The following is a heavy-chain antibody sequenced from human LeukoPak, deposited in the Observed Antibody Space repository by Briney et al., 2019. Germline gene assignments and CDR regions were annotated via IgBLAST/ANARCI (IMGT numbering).Heavy chain of an antibody. J-gene: IGHJ4*02. CDR2: IWSDGINK. Sequence: GGSLRLSCAASGFTHGMHWVRQAPGKGLEWVAFIWSDGINKNYADSVKGRFTISRDNYKNTLYLEMNGLRAEDTAVYYCAIDFWSGFDYWGRGTLVTVSS. D-gene: IGHD3-3*01. CDR3: AIDFWSGFDY. CDR1: GFTHG. V-gene: IGHV3-30*02.